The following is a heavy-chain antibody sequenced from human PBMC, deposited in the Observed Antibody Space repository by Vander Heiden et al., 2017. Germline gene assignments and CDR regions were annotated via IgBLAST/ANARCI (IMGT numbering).Heavy chain of an antibody. V-gene: IGHV3-9*01. Sequence: SLRLSCAASGFTFDDYAMHGKHWVRQAPGQGLELVSGISWNSGSIGYADSVKGRVTISRDNAKNSLYLQMNSLRAEDTALYYCAKARILPYYYDSSGYAVGAFDIWGQGTMVTVSS. CDR3: AKARILPYYYDSSGYAVGAFDI. J-gene: IGHJ3*02. D-gene: IGHD3-22*01. CDR1: GFTFDDYA. CDR2: ISWNSGSI.